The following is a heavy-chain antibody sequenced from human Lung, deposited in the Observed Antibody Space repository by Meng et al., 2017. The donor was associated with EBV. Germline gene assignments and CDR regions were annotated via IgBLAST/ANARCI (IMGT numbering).Heavy chain of an antibody. J-gene: IGHJ4*02. D-gene: IGHD3-10*01. CDR3: ANAGRFGESLGDY. V-gene: IGHV4-31*03. CDR2: IYYTGSS. CDR1: GGSVISGGYY. Sequence: VLLRGSGPGLVQPSQTLSLTCTVSGGSVISGGYYWSWIRQQPGKGPEWIGYIYYTGSSFYNPSLKSRVTISVDTSKNQFSLNLSSVTAADTAVYYCANAGRFGESLGDYWGQGILVTVSS.